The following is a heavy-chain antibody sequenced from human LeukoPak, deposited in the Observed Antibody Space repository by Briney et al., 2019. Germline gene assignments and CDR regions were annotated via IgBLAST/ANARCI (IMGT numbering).Heavy chain of an antibody. V-gene: IGHV4-59*10. J-gene: IGHJ4*02. D-gene: IGHD3-10*01. CDR3: AGGRFGELLE. CDR1: GGSFSGYY. CDR2: IYTSGST. Sequence: SETLSLTCAVYGGSFSGYYWSWIRQPPGKGLEWIGRIYTSGSTNYNPSLKSRVTMSVDTSKNQFSLKLSSVTAADTAVYYCAGGRFGELLEWGQGTLVTVSS.